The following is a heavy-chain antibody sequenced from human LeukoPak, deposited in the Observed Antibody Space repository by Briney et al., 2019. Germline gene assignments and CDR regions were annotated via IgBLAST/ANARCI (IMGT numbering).Heavy chain of an antibody. J-gene: IGHJ6*04. CDR3: ARLSTLGYCSGGSCDNYYYYYGMDV. Sequence: SVKVSCKASGGTFSSYAISWVRQAPGQGLEWMGGIIPIFGTANYAQKFQGRVTITADESTSTAYMEPSSLRSEDTAVYYCARLSTLGYCSGGSCDNYYYYYGMDVWGKGTTVTVSS. CDR1: GGTFSSYA. V-gene: IGHV1-69*13. CDR2: IIPIFGTA. D-gene: IGHD2-15*01.